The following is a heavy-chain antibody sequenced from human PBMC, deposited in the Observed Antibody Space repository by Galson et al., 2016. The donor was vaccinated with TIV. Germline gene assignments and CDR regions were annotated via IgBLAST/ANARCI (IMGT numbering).Heavy chain of an antibody. D-gene: IGHD5-24*01. V-gene: IGHV5-51*01. CDR1: GYSFTSYW. Sequence: QSGAEVKKPGESLKISCKGSGYSFTSYWIAWVRQMPGKGLELMGVIHPGDSDTRYSPSFQGQVSISADRSISTAYLQWSSLKASDTAMYYCAKQLDSDQRVLDAFHIWGQGTLLTVSS. CDR2: IHPGDSDT. J-gene: IGHJ3*02. CDR3: AKQLDSDQRVLDAFHI.